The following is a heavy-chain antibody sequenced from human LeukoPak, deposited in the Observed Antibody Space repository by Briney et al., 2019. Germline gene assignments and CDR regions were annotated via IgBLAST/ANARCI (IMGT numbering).Heavy chain of an antibody. CDR2: INPNSGGT. CDR3: ARDVGEYCSSTNCYASHY. D-gene: IGHD2-2*01. V-gene: IGHV1-2*02. CDR1: RYSFIGYY. Sequence: GASVKVSCKASRYSFIGYYIHWVRQAPGQGLEWMGWINPNSGGTNYAQKFQGGVTMTRDTSITTAYMELSSLRSDDTAVYYCARDVGEYCSSTNCYASHYWGQGTLVTVSS. J-gene: IGHJ4*02.